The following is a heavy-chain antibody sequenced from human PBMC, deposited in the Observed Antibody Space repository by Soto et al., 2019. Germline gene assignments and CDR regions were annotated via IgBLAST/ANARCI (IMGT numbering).Heavy chain of an antibody. D-gene: IGHD3-3*01. Sequence: LGGSLRLSCAPSGFTFSNYAMSWVRQAPGKGLEWVSAISGRGGSTYYADSVKGRFTISRDNSKNTLYLQMNSLRAEDTAIYYCAKETHDFWSEDNYFFDFWGQGTLVTVSS. CDR2: ISGRGGST. V-gene: IGHV3-23*01. CDR1: GFTFSNYA. CDR3: AKETHDFWSEDNYFFDF. J-gene: IGHJ4*02.